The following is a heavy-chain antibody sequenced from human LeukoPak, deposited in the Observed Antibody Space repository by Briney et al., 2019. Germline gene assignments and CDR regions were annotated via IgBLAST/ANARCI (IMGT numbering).Heavy chain of an antibody. J-gene: IGHJ5*02. CDR1: GGSFSGYY. D-gene: IGHD2-2*01. CDR2: INHSGST. CDR3: ARGTDIVVVPAAKGGWFDP. Sequence: SETLSLTCAVYGGSFSGYYWSWIRQPPGKGLEWIGEINHSGSTNYNPSLKSRVTISVDTSKNQFSLKLSSVTAADTAVYYCARGTDIVVVPAAKGGWFDPWGLGTLVTVSS. V-gene: IGHV4-34*01.